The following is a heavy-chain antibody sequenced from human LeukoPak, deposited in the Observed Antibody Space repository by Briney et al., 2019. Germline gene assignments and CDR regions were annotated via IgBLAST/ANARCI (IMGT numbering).Heavy chain of an antibody. CDR2: ISGSGGIT. V-gene: IGHV3-23*01. CDR3: AKGDTTWELPHDY. D-gene: IGHD1-26*01. J-gene: IGHJ4*02. CDR1: GFTFSSYA. Sequence: EPGGSLRLSCAASGFTFSSYAMSWVCQAPGKGLEWVSAISGSGGITSYADSVKGRFTISRDNSKNTLYLQMNSLRAEDTAVYYCAKGDTTWELPHDYWGQGTLVTVSS.